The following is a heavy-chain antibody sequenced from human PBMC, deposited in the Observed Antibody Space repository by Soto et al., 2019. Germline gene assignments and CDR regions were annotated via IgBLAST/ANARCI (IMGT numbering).Heavy chain of an antibody. CDR2: ISYDGSNK. J-gene: IGHJ6*02. V-gene: IGHV3-30*18. CDR1: GFTFSSYG. CDR3: AKVYVPVGGPMVYAILGYYYGMDV. Sequence: QVQLVESGGGVVQPGRSLRFSCAASGFTFSSYGMHWVRQAPGKGLEWVAVISYDGSNKYYADSVKGRFTISRDNSKNTLYLQMNSLRAEDTAVYYCAKVYVPVGGPMVYAILGYYYGMDVWGQGTTVTVSS. D-gene: IGHD2-8*01.